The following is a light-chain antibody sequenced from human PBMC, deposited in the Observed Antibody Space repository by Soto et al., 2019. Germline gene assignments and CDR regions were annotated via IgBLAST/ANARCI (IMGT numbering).Light chain of an antibody. Sequence: MTQSPSSLSASVGDRVSITCRASQSMSSYLNWYQQKPGKDPKLLIYAASSLQSGVPSRFSGSGSGTDFTLTISSLQPEDFATYYCQQNYSTPLTFGGGTKVDIK. CDR3: QQNYSTPLT. J-gene: IGKJ4*01. V-gene: IGKV1-39*01. CDR2: AAS. CDR1: QSMSSY.